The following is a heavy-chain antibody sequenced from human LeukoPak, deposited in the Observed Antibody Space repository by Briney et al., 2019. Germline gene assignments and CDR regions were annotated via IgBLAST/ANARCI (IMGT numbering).Heavy chain of an antibody. D-gene: IGHD6-13*01. CDR3: AREAGIAAAVDY. CDR2: ISSSSYI. CDR1: GFTLSSYS. V-gene: IGHV3-21*01. Sequence: PGGSLRLSCAASGFTLSSYSMNWVRQAPGKGLEWVSSISSSSYIYYADSVKGRFTISRDNAKNSLYLQMNSLRAEDTAVYYCAREAGIAAAVDYWGQGTLVTVSS. J-gene: IGHJ4*02.